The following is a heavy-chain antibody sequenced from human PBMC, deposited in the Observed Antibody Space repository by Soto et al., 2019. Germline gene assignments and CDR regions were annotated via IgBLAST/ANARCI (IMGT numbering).Heavy chain of an antibody. CDR1: GYTLTELS. CDR2: FDPEDGET. CDR3: ATFPPPESLLAAISRGWFDP. J-gene: IGHJ5*02. D-gene: IGHD2-2*01. Sequence: GPSVKVSCKVSGYTLTELSMHWVRQAPGKGLEWMGGFDPEDGETIYAQKFQGRVTMTEDTSTDTAYMELSSLRSEDTAVYYCATFPPPESLLAAISRGWFDPWGQGTLVTVSS. V-gene: IGHV1-24*01.